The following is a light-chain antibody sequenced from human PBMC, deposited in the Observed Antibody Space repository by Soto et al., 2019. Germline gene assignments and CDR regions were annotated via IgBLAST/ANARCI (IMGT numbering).Light chain of an antibody. CDR2: WAS. V-gene: IGKV4-1*01. CDR3: QQYYHVPVI. Sequence: DIVTTQSPDSLSVSMGERATFSCKSSQTLLYNSNNKNYLAWFQQKPGQAPKLLIYWASTRNSGVPDRFSGSGSGTDFTLTISNLQAEDVATYYCQQYYHVPVIFGQGTRLEI. CDR1: QTLLYNSNNKNY. J-gene: IGKJ5*01.